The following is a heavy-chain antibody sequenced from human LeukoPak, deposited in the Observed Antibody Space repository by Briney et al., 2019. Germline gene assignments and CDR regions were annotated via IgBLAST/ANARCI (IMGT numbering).Heavy chain of an antibody. D-gene: IGHD1-7*01. J-gene: IGHJ5*02. CDR3: ARELYNWNFFSWFDP. CDR1: GGSISSYY. Sequence: PSETLSLTCTVSGGSISSYYWSWIRQPPGKGLEWIGRIYTSGSTNYNPSLKSRVTMSVDTSKNQFSLKLSSVTAADTAVYYCARELYNWNFFSWFDPWGQGTLVTVSS. V-gene: IGHV4-4*07. CDR2: IYTSGST.